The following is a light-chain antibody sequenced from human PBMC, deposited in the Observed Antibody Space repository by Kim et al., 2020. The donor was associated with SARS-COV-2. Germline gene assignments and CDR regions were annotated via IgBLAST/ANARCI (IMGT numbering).Light chain of an antibody. J-gene: IGLJ2*01. CDR3: SSYTASSRGV. V-gene: IGLV2-14*03. CDR1: GSDADEDNY. CDR2: DVT. Sequence: GHSIAISCTRTGSDADEDNYLSWYQQHPGKAPKLIIYDVTYRPSEVSHRFSGSKSGSTASLTISGLQAEDEADYYCSSYTASSRGVFGGGTQLTVL.